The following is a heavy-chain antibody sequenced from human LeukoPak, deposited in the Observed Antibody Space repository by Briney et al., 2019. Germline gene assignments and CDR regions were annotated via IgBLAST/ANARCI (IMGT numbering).Heavy chain of an antibody. CDR3: AKHSSLDY. J-gene: IGHJ4*02. Sequence: GGSLRLSCAASGFTFSSYGMHWVRQAPGKGLEWVAVISYDGSNKYYADSVKGRFTISRDNSKNTLYLQMDSLRAEDTAVYYCAKHSSLDYWGQGTLVTVSS. V-gene: IGHV3-30*18. CDR2: ISYDGSNK. D-gene: IGHD6-13*01. CDR1: GFTFSSYG.